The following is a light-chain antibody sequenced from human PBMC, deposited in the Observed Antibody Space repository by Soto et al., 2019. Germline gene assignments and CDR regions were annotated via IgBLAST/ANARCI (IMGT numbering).Light chain of an antibody. Sequence: AIRMTQSPSSFSASTGDRVTITCRASQGISSYLAWYQQKPGKAPKLLIYAASTLQSGVPSRFSGSGSGTDFTLTISCLQSEDFATYYCQQYYSYLYTFVQGTKLEIK. J-gene: IGKJ2*01. V-gene: IGKV1-8*01. CDR1: QGISSY. CDR3: QQYYSYLYT. CDR2: AAS.